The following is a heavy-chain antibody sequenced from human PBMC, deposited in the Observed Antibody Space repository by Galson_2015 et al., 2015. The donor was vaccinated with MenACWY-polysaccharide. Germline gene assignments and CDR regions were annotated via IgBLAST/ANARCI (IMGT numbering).Heavy chain of an antibody. Sequence: SLRLSCAASGFTFSSYAMSWVRQAPGKGLEWVSSISYNSGSTYYSDSVKGRFTISRDNSKNTLYLQMNRLRADDTALYYCAKEEFSSPFDYWGQGTLVTVSS. CDR3: AKEEFSSPFDY. V-gene: IGHV3-23*01. D-gene: IGHD6-6*01. J-gene: IGHJ4*02. CDR2: ISYNSGST. CDR1: GFTFSSYA.